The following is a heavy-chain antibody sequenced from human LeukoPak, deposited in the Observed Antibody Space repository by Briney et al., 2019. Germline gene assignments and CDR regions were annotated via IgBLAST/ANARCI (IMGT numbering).Heavy chain of an antibody. V-gene: IGHV4-39*07. Sequence: SETLSLTCSVAGGSITSSSYFWGWIRQPPGKGLEWIGKINHSGTTNYNPSLKSRVTMSVDTSKHQFSLHLTSVTAADTAVYYCARVPTYYYDSSGHDGPIDYWGQGTLVTVSS. CDR1: GGSITSSSYF. J-gene: IGHJ4*02. D-gene: IGHD3-22*01. CDR2: INHSGTT. CDR3: ARVPTYYYDSSGHDGPIDY.